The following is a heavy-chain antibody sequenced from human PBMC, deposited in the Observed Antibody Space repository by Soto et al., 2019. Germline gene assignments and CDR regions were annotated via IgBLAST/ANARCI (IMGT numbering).Heavy chain of an antibody. CDR1: GDYIHVGGYY. CDR3: GTDLTSNANCIDP. V-gene: IGHV4-30-4*01. CDR2: IYYTGKT. J-gene: IGHJ5*02. Sequence: PSETLSLTCSVSGDYIHVGGYYWTWIRQRPGKGLEWMGYIYYTGKTYYTPSLESRLTMSVDRSKNQFSLRLTSVTAADTAVYFCGTDLTSNANCIDPWGQGTLVTVSS. D-gene: IGHD2-2*01.